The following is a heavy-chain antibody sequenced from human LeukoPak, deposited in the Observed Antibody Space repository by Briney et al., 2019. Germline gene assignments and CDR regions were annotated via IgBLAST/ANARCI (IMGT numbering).Heavy chain of an antibody. CDR1: GYTLTDLS. CDR2: FDPEDGET. CDR3: ASYDRAGYFPSFDY. J-gene: IGHJ4*02. D-gene: IGHD3-22*01. V-gene: IGHV1-24*01. Sequence: ASVKVSCTVSGYTLTDLSMHWVRQAPGKGLEWMGGFDPEDGETLYAQKFQGRVTMTEDTSTDTAYMELSSLRSEDTAIYYCASYDRAGYFPSFDYWGQGTIVTVSS.